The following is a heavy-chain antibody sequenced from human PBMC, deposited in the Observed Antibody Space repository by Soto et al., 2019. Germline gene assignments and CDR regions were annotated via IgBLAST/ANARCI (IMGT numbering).Heavy chain of an antibody. D-gene: IGHD3-10*01. CDR1: GASIGSYY. CDR3: ARHSQNGPPLWFGELLS. V-gene: IGHV4-59*01. CDR2: IHYSGSI. Sequence: QVQLQESGPGLVKPSETLSLTCTVSGASIGSYYWSWIRQPPGKGLDWIGYIHYSGSINYTPALKSRVIISIDTSKNQFSLNLSSVTAADTAVYYCARHSQNGPPLWFGELLSWGQGTLVTVSS. J-gene: IGHJ4*02.